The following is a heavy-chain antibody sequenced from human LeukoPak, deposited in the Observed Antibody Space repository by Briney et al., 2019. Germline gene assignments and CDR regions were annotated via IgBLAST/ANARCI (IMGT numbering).Heavy chain of an antibody. CDR3: AKNSRWITMVRGVLDY. D-gene: IGHD3-10*01. Sequence: GGSLRLSCAASGFTVSSNYMSWVRQAPGKGLEWVSAISGSGGSTYYADSVKGRFTISRDNSKNTLYLQMNSLRAEDTAVYYCAKNSRWITMVRGVLDYWGQGTLVTVSS. V-gene: IGHV3-23*01. CDR2: ISGSGGST. CDR1: GFTVSSNY. J-gene: IGHJ4*02.